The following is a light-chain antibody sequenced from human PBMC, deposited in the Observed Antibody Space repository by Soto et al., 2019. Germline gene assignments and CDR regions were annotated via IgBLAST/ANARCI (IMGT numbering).Light chain of an antibody. CDR1: QSISSW. CDR3: QQYKSFPGT. Sequence: IPITQSPSTLSASVGDRVTITCRASQSISSWLAWYHQKQGKAPTLLIYDASSLESGVPSRFSGSGSGTDLTITISSLKPEDGETDECQQYKSFPGTFGQGTKVDIK. J-gene: IGKJ1*01. CDR2: DAS. V-gene: IGKV1-5*01.